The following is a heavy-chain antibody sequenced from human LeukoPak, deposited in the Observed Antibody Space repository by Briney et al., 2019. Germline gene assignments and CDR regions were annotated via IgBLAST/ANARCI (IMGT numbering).Heavy chain of an antibody. V-gene: IGHV3-30*18. CDR3: AKDSNGYCSGGSCRTFDY. CDR2: ISYDGSNK. D-gene: IGHD2-15*01. J-gene: IGHJ4*02. CDR1: GFTFCSYG. Sequence: GGSLRLSCAASGFTFCSYGMHWVRQAPGKGLEWVAVISYDGSNKYYADSVKGRFTISRDNSKNTLYLQMNSLRAEDTAVYYCAKDSNGYCSGGSCRTFDYWGQGTLVTVSS.